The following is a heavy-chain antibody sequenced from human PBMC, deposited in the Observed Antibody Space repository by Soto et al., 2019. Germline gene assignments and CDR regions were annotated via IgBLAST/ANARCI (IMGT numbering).Heavy chain of an antibody. CDR3: ARTTAVAGTGGRYYYYYGMDV. J-gene: IGHJ6*02. V-gene: IGHV1-69*04. D-gene: IGHD6-19*01. CDR2: IIPILGIA. CDR1: GYTFSTHG. Sequence: ASVKVSCKTSGYTFSTHGISWVRQAPGQGLEWMGRIIPILGIANYAQKFQGRVTITADKSTSTAYMELSSLRSEDTAVYYCARTTAVAGTGGRYYYYYGMDVWGQGTTVTV.